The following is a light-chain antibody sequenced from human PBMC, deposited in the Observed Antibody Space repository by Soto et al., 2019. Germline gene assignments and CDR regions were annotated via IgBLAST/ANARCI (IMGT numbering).Light chain of an antibody. CDR3: RSYGGRSSMV. Sequence: QSVLTQPPSASGSPGQSITISCTGTSSDVGGYNYVSWYQQHPGKAPKLMIYEVSKRPSGVPDRFSGSKSGNTDSLTVSGLHAEDEDDYYCRSYGGRSSMVFGGGTKLTVL. CDR2: EVS. CDR1: SSDVGGYNY. V-gene: IGLV2-8*01. J-gene: IGLJ2*01.